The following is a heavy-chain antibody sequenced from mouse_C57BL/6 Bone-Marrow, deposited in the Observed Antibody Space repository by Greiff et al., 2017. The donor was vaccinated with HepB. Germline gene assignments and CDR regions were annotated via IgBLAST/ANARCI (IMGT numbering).Heavy chain of an antibody. Sequence: EVKLQQSGAELVKPGASVKLSCTASGFNIKDYYMHWVKQRTEQGLEWIGRIDPEDGETKYAPKYQGKATLTADTSTNTAYLHLSSLTSEKTAVYYWAGIKADYWGQGTSRTGSS. J-gene: IGHJ2*03. V-gene: IGHV14-2*01. CDR3: AGIKADY. CDR2: IDPEDGET. D-gene: IGHD2-4*01. CDR1: GFNIKDYY.